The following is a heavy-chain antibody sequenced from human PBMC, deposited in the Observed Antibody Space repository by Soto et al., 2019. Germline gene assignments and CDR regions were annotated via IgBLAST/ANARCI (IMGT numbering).Heavy chain of an antibody. CDR2: ISSDESNK. Sequence: QVQLVESGGDVVQPGRSLRLSCAASGFTFSNFAMHWVRQAPGKGLEWMAVISSDESNKYYEDSVKGRFTISRDNSKNTLWLQMNSLRPEDTAVYYCATDGAYWGQGTLVTVSS. J-gene: IGHJ4*02. V-gene: IGHV3-30-3*01. D-gene: IGHD3-10*01. CDR3: ATDGAY. CDR1: GFTFSNFA.